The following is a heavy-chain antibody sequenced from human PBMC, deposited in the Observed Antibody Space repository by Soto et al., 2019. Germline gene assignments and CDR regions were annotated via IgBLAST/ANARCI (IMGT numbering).Heavy chain of an antibody. CDR1: GGTFSSYT. Sequence: GASVKVSCKASGGTFSSYTINWVRQATGQGLEWMGWMNPNSGNTGYAQKFQGRVTMTRNTSISTAYMELSSLRSEDTAVYYCARGPRGWYGFKWDYCGQGTLVTVSS. D-gene: IGHD6-19*01. J-gene: IGHJ4*02. CDR2: MNPNSGNT. CDR3: ARGPRGWYGFKWDY. V-gene: IGHV1-8*02.